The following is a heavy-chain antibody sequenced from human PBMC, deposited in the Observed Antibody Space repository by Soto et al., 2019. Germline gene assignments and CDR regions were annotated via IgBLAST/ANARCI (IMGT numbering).Heavy chain of an antibody. D-gene: IGHD1-20*01. CDR1: GGTFSGYA. J-gene: IGHJ1*01. CDR2: IIPVLGIT. V-gene: IGHV1-69*01. CDR3: ARDPRSITGTTSSEDFQH. Sequence: QAQLMQSGAEVKKPGSSVKVSCKASGGTFSGYAISWVRQAPGQGLEWMGGIIPVLGITNYAQKFQGRITIDGDESTGTDYMDLRSLRSEDTAVYYCARDPRSITGTTSSEDFQHWGPGTLVSVSS.